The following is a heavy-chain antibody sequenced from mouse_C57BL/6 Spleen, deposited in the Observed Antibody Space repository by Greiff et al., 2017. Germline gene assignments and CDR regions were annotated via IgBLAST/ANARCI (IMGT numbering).Heavy chain of an antibody. J-gene: IGHJ2*01. CDR1: GYTFTDYN. CDR3: ARDEVYYYGSSYGYYFDD. CDR2: INPNNGGT. Sequence: VHVKQSGPELVKPGASVKMSCKASGYTFTDYNMHWVKQSHGKSLEWIGYINPNNGGTSYNQKFKGKATLTVNKSSSTAYMELRSLTSEDSAVYYCARDEVYYYGSSYGYYFDDWGQGTTLTVSS. D-gene: IGHD1-1*01. V-gene: IGHV1-22*01.